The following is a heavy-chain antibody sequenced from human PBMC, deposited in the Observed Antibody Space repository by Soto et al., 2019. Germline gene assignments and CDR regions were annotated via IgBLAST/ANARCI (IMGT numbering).Heavy chain of an antibody. CDR2: ISYDGSNK. J-gene: IGHJ6*02. V-gene: IGHV3-30-3*01. CDR1: GFTDSSYA. CDR3: ARAGCDGGSCYTLVGLRYGMDV. D-gene: IGHD2-15*01. Sequence: QVQLVESGGGVVQPGRSLRLSCAASGFTDSSYAMHWVRQAPGKGLEWVAVISYDGSNKYYADSVKGRFTISRDNSKNTLYLQMNSLRAEDTAVYYCARAGCDGGSCYTLVGLRYGMDVWGQGTTVTVSS.